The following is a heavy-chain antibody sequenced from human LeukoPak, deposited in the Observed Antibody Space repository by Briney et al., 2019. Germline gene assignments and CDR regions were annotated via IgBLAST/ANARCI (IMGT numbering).Heavy chain of an antibody. CDR1: GFTFNTYT. J-gene: IGHJ4*02. V-gene: IGHV3-48*01. Sequence: GGSLRLSCAASGFTFNTYTMNWVRQAPGKGLEWVSYISGSSGIIDYADSVRGRFTISRDNAKNSLYLQMNSLRAEDTAVYYCAREGGGFDYWGQGTLVTVSS. D-gene: IGHD3-16*01. CDR3: AREGGGFDY. CDR2: ISGSSGII.